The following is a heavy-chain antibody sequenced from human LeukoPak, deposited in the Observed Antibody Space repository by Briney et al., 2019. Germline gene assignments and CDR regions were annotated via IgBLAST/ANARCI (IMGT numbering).Heavy chain of an antibody. V-gene: IGHV3-7*04. D-gene: IGHD3-3*01. CDR3: ARDSGVRDFDC. Sequence: GGSLRLSCTGSGFTFSIFWMSWVRQAPGKGLDWVANIRRDGSERYYMDSVKGRFTISRDNAKNSLYLQMNSLRAEDTAVYYCARDSGVRDFDCWGQGTLVTVSS. CDR2: IRRDGSER. J-gene: IGHJ4*02. CDR1: GFTFSIFW.